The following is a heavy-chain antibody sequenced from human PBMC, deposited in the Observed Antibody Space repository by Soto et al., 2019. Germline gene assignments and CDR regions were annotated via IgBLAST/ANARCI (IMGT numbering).Heavy chain of an antibody. Sequence: ASVKVSCKASGYTFTSYGISWVRQAPGQGLEWMGWISAYNGNTNYAQKIQGRVTMTTDTSTSTAYMELRSLRSDDTAVYYCARVVPAATDKEGSWFDPWGQGTLVTVSS. CDR2: ISAYNGNT. CDR1: GYTFTSYG. V-gene: IGHV1-18*01. CDR3: ARVVPAATDKEGSWFDP. J-gene: IGHJ5*02. D-gene: IGHD2-2*01.